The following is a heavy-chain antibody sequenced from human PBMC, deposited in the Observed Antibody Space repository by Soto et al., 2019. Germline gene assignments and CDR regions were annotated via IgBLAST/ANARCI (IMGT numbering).Heavy chain of an antibody. CDR2: IGTAGDT. CDR1: GFTFSSYD. Sequence: GGSLRLSCAASGFTFSSYDMHWVRQATGKGLEWVSAIGTAGDTYYPGSVKGRFTISRENAKNSLYLQMNSLRAGDTAVYYCARRINYYYYMDVWGKGTTVTVSS. J-gene: IGHJ6*03. CDR3: ARRINYYYYMDV. V-gene: IGHV3-13*01. D-gene: IGHD1-20*01.